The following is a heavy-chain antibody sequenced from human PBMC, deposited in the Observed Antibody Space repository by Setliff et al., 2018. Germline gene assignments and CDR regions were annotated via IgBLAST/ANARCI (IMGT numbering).Heavy chain of an antibody. J-gene: IGHJ6*03. CDR1: GGTFSSSG. V-gene: IGHV1-69*05. CDR2: TIPLFGTT. D-gene: IGHD5-18*01. Sequence: SVKVSCKASGGTFSSSGISWVRQAPGQGLEWMGGTIPLFGTTSYAQKFQGRVTIITDESTSTAYREVSSLRSEDTAVYYCAREGVDTRSSTDYRYYMDVWGKGTTVTVSS. CDR3: AREGVDTRSSTDYRYYMDV.